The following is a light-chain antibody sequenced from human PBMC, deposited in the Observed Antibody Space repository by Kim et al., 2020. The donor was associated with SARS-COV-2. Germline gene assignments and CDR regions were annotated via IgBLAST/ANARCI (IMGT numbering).Light chain of an antibody. CDR1: QGISNY. CDR2: SAS. V-gene: IGKV1-12*01. Sequence: DIQMTQSPSSVSASVGDRVTITCRASQGISNYLSWYQQKPGKAPKLLIHSASSLQGGVPSRFSGSASGTDFTLTISSLQPEDFATYFCLQDNSFPITFVQGTRLEIK. J-gene: IGKJ5*01. CDR3: LQDNSFPIT.